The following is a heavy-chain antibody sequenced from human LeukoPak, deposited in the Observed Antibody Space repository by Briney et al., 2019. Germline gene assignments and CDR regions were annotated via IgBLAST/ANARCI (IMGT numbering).Heavy chain of an antibody. CDR1: GGTFSSYA. Sequence: SVKVSCKASGGTFSSYAISWVRQAPGQGLEWMGGIIPIFGTANCAHKFQGRVILTADKSTSTAYMELTSLRSEDTAVYYCAMLGVIPDWGQGTLITVSS. J-gene: IGHJ1*01. CDR3: AMLGVIPD. D-gene: IGHD2-21*01. CDR2: IIPIFGTA. V-gene: IGHV1-69*06.